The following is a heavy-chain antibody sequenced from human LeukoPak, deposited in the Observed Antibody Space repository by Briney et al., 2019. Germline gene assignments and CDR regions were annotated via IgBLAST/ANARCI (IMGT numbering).Heavy chain of an antibody. CDR3: AIDRGSSGWYYFDY. Sequence: ASVKVSCEVSGYTLTEFSMHWVRQAPGKGLEWMVGFDPEDGERVYAQKFQGRVTMTEDTSTDTAYMELSSLRSEDTAVYYCAIDRGSSGWYYFDYWGQGTLVTVSS. V-gene: IGHV1-24*01. D-gene: IGHD6-19*01. CDR1: GYTLTEFS. CDR2: FDPEDGER. J-gene: IGHJ4*02.